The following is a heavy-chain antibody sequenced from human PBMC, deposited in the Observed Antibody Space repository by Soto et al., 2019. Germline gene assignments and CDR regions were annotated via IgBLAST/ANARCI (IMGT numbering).Heavy chain of an antibody. D-gene: IGHD3-10*01. CDR2: IYYSGST. J-gene: IGHJ4*02. V-gene: IGHV4-31*03. CDR1: GGSISSGGYY. CDR3: AREITMVRGVLSYFDY. Sequence: QEQLQESGPGLVKPSQTLSLTCTDSGGSISSGGYYWSWIRQHPGKGLEWIGYIYYSGSTYYNPSLKCRVTISVDTSKNQFSLKLSSVTAADTAVYYCAREITMVRGVLSYFDYWGQGTLVTVSS.